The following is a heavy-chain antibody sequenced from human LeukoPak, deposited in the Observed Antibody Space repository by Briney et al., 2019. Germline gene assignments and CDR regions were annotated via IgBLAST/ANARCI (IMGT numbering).Heavy chain of an antibody. V-gene: IGHV1-18*01. CDR2: ISAYNGNT. Sequence: ASVEVSCKASGYTFTSYGISWVRQAPGQGLEWMGWISAYNGNTNYAQKLQGRVTMTTDTSTSTAYMELRSLRSDDTAVYYCARDRHSSGWEIIDYWGQGTLVTVSS. J-gene: IGHJ4*02. D-gene: IGHD6-19*01. CDR3: ARDRHSSGWEIIDY. CDR1: GYTFTSYG.